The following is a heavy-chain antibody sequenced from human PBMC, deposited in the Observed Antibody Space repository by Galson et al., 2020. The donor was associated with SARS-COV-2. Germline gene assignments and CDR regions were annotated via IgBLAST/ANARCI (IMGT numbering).Heavy chain of an antibody. D-gene: IGHD2-15*01. CDR2: ISYSGHT. V-gene: IGHV4-59*08. CDR3: ARHAAYCTGGSCESDFDY. J-gene: IGHJ4*02. CDR1: GGSISNYY. Sequence: SETLSLTCTVSGGSISNYYWSWIRQPPGKGLEWIAFISYSGHTNYSPSLKSRVTISVDTYKNQFSLKLSSVTAADTAVYYCARHAAYCTGGSCESDFDYWGQGTLVTVSS.